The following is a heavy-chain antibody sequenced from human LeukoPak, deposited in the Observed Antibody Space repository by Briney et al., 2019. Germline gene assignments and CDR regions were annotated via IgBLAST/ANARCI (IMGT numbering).Heavy chain of an antibody. Sequence: GGSLRLSCAASGFTFDSYAMSWVRQAPGKGLVWVSAITSSGGDTYYADSVKGRFTFSRDNSKNTLYLQMTSLRPEDTAIYYCAKADYNDYAFDYWGQGTLVTVSS. V-gene: IGHV3-23*01. CDR3: AKADYNDYAFDY. CDR2: ITSSGGDT. J-gene: IGHJ4*02. CDR1: GFTFDSYA. D-gene: IGHD4-11*01.